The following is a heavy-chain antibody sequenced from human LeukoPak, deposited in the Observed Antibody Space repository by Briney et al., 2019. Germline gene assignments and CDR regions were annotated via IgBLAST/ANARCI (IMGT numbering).Heavy chain of an antibody. CDR2: VNRDGSST. D-gene: IGHD3-10*01. CDR3: ARDAYGSGTNAFDI. V-gene: IGHV3-74*01. CDR1: GFTFSDYW. Sequence: GGSLRLSCAASGFTFSDYWMHWVRQAPGKGLVWVSRVNRDGSSTSYADSVKGRFTISRDNAKNTLSLQMNSLRAEDTAVYYCARDAYGSGTNAFDIWGQGTMVTVSS. J-gene: IGHJ3*02.